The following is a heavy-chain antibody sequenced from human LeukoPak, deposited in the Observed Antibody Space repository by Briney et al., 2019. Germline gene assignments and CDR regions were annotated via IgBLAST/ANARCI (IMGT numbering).Heavy chain of an antibody. D-gene: IGHD6-13*01. CDR1: GFTFSTYS. Sequence: GGSLRLSCAASGFTFSTYSMNWVRQAPGKGLEWVSSISSNNRYIYYADSVKGRFTISRDNAKNSLYLQMNSLRPAGSAMYYCAKSGGAAADNWFDLWGQGTLVTVSS. CDR3: AKSGGAAADNWFDL. V-gene: IGHV3-21*04. CDR2: ISSNNRYI. J-gene: IGHJ5*02.